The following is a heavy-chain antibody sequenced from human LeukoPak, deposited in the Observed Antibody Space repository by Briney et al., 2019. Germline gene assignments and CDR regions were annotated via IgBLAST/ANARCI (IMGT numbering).Heavy chain of an antibody. J-gene: IGHJ6*02. V-gene: IGHV1-58*02. D-gene: IGHD3-10*01. CDR3: AADRSGSGLSYYYYGMDV. Sequence: GASVNVSCTASGFTFTISAMQWVRKARGQRREWIGWIVVGSVNTNYAQKFQERVTITRDMSTSTAYMKLSSLRSEDTAVYYCAADRSGSGLSYYYYGMDVWGQGTTVTVCS. CDR1: GFTFTISA. CDR2: IVVGSVNT.